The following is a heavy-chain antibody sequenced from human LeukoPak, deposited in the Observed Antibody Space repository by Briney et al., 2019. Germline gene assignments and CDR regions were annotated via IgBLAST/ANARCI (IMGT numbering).Heavy chain of an antibody. J-gene: IGHJ4*02. CDR1: GFTFSSYA. V-gene: IGHV3-23*01. D-gene: IGHD3-16*02. Sequence: GGSLRLSCAASGFTFSSYAMSWVRQAPGKGLEWVSGISGSGDRTHDADSVKGRFTISRDNSKNTVYLQMNSLRADDTAVYYCAKGRGLGVITPYSDSWGQGTLVTVSS. CDR3: AKGRGLGVITPYSDS. CDR2: ISGSGDRT.